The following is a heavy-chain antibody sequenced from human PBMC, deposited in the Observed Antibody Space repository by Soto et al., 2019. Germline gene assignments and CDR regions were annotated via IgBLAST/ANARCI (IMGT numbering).Heavy chain of an antibody. CDR2: ISANNDHT. CDR3: ARGTYFDY. V-gene: IGHV1-18*01. Sequence: QVQLVQSGAEVKKPGASVKVSRKASGYTLNTYGITWVRQAPGQGLEWMGWISANNDHTNYAQKLQGRVTMTTDTSTSTAYMELRSLTSDDTAVYYCARGTYFDYWGQGTLVTVSS. J-gene: IGHJ4*02. CDR1: GYTLNTYG.